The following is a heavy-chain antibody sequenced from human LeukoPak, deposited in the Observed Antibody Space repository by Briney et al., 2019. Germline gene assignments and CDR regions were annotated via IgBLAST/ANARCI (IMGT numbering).Heavy chain of an antibody. J-gene: IGHJ4*02. D-gene: IGHD1-14*01. CDR1: GGSMTSGTYY. V-gene: IGHV4-39*01. CDR2: VYYTGST. CDR3: AKWEEFQPIDY. Sequence: SETLSLTCTVSGGSMTSGTYYWGWIRQPPGKGLEWIGSVYYTGSTYYNESLKSRVAISKDTSRNQFSLKLSSVTAADTAVYYCAKWEEFQPIDYWGQGTLVTVSS.